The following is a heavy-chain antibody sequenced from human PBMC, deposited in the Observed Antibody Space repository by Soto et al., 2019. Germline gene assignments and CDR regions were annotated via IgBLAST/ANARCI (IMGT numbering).Heavy chain of an antibody. CDR1: GGSISSSNW. D-gene: IGHD1-1*01. V-gene: IGHV4-4*02. CDR2: IYHSGST. J-gene: IGHJ6*02. Sequence: QVQLQESGPGLVKPSGTLSLTCAVSGGSISSSNWWSWVRQPPGKGLEWIGEIYHSGSTNYNPSLKSRVTISVDKSKNQFSLKLSSVTAADTAVYYCARDGRASDEGVRRYYYYGMDVWGQGTTVTVSS. CDR3: ARDGRASDEGVRRYYYYGMDV.